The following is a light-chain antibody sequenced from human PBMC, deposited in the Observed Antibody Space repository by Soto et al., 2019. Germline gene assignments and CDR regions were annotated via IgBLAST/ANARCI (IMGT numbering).Light chain of an antibody. J-gene: IGLJ3*02. V-gene: IGLV2-14*01. CDR3: SSYTTTSTLV. CDR1: NRDVGSYNL. CDR2: EVR. Sequence: QYALTQPASVSGSPGQSITIACTGTNRDVGSYNLVSWYQQRPGEAPKLIISEVRNRPSGISYRFTGSKSDNTASLTISGLQAEDEADYYCSSYTTTSTLVFGGGTKLTVL.